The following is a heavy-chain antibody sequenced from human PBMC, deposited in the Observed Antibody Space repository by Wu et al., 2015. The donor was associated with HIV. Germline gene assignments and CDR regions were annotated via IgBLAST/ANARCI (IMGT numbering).Heavy chain of an antibody. Sequence: QVQLVQSGAEVKKPGASVKVSCKASGYTFTGYYMHWVRQAPGQGLEWMGIINPSGGSTSYAQKFQGRVTMTRDTSTSTVYMELSSLRSEDTAVYYCARDRDSSGYYNAFDIWGQGTMVTVSS. CDR1: GYTFTGYY. CDR3: ARDRDSSGYYNAFDI. J-gene: IGHJ3*02. D-gene: IGHD3-22*01. V-gene: IGHV1-46*01. CDR2: INPSGGST.